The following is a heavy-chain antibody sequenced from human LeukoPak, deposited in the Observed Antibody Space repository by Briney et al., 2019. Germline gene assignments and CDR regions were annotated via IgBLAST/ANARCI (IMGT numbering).Heavy chain of an antibody. V-gene: IGHV3-30*02. Sequence: PGGSLRLSCAASGFTFSSYGMHWVRQAPGKGLEWVAFIRYDGRNKYYAESVKGRFTISRDNSKNTLYLQMNSLRAEDTAVYYCAKDSARKSIVGSTTRGVNDYWGQGTLVPVSS. D-gene: IGHD1-26*01. CDR1: GFTFSSYG. CDR2: IRYDGRNK. J-gene: IGHJ4*02. CDR3: AKDSARKSIVGSTTRGVNDY.